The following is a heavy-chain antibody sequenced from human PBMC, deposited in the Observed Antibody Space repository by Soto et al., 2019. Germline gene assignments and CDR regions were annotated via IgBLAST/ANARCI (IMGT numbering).Heavy chain of an antibody. Sequence: GGSLRLSCAASGFTFSMSAMTWVRQAPGKGLEWVSTTGLNGRTTYYADSVKGRFTVSRDNSKNTLDLHMSSLRAEDTAVYYCAKVHRTSRSFDYWGQGTLVTVSS. CDR1: GFTFSMSA. CDR3: AKVHRTSRSFDY. J-gene: IGHJ4*02. CDR2: TGLNGRTT. V-gene: IGHV3-23*01.